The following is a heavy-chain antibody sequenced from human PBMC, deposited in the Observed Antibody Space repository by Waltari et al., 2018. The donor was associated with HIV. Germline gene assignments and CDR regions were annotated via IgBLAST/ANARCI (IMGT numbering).Heavy chain of an antibody. CDR3: ARLGPAAMRANYYYYGMDV. CDR1: GYSFTSYW. CDR2: TYPGDSDT. D-gene: IGHD2-2*01. J-gene: IGHJ6*02. Sequence: EVQLVQSGAEVKKPGESLKISCKGSGYSFTSYWIGWVRQMPGKGLEWMGITYPGDSDTRYSPSFQGQVTISADKSISTAYLQWSSLKASDTAMYYCARLGPAAMRANYYYYGMDVWGQGTTVTVSS. V-gene: IGHV5-51*01.